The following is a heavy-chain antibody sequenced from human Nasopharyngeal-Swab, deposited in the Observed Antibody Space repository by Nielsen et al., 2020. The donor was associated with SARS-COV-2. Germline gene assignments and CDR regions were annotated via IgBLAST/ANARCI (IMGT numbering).Heavy chain of an antibody. CDR3: ARGLNGGH. D-gene: IGHD3-16*01. CDR1: GGSFSGYY. J-gene: IGHJ4*02. Sequence: SETLSLTCAVSGGSFSGYYWSWIRQPPGKGLEWIGEINHSRSTNYNPSLKSRVTISVDTSKNQFSLKLSSVTAADTAVYYCARGLNGGHWGQGTLVTVSS. V-gene: IGHV4-34*01. CDR2: INHSRST.